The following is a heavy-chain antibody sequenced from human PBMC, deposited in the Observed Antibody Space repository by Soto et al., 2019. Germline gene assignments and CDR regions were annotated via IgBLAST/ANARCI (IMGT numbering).Heavy chain of an antibody. Sequence: EVQLVESGGGLVQPGGSLRLSCAASGFTFGTYWMSWVRQAPGKGLEWVANINEDGSKNYYVDSVRGRFTISRDNAQKSLYLHMSSLRAEDTAVYYCARNGDVATVTYYWGQGTLVTVSS. CDR1: GFTFGTYW. V-gene: IGHV3-7*01. CDR3: ARNGDVATVTYY. CDR2: INEDGSKN. J-gene: IGHJ4*02. D-gene: IGHD4-17*01.